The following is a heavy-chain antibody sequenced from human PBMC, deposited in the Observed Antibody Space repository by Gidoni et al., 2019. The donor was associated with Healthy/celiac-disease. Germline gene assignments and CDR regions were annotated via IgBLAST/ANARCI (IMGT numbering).Heavy chain of an antibody. J-gene: IGHJ3*02. CDR3: ARFRHKQGLEMATARPAFDI. Sequence: KVQGRVTITADKSTSTAYMELSSLRSEDTAVYYCARFRHKQGLEMATARPAFDIWGQGTMVTVSS. D-gene: IGHD5-18*01. V-gene: IGHV1-69*02.